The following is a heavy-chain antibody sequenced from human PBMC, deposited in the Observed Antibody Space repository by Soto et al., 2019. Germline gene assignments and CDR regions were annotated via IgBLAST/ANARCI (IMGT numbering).Heavy chain of an antibody. Sequence: SVKVSCKASGGTFSSYAISWVRQAPGQGLEWMGGIIPIFGTANYAQKFQGRVTITADESTSTAYMELSSLRSEDTAVYYCARDNGYGYPWFDPWGQGTLVTVSS. J-gene: IGHJ5*02. CDR1: GGTFSSYA. CDR3: ARDNGYGYPWFDP. V-gene: IGHV1-69*13. CDR2: IIPIFGTA. D-gene: IGHD5-18*01.